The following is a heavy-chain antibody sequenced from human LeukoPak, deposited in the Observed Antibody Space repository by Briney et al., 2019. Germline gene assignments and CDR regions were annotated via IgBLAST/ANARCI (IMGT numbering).Heavy chain of an antibody. CDR1: GGSISSGSYY. J-gene: IGHJ4*02. CDR3: ARGELYGLYYFDY. V-gene: IGHV4-61*02. Sequence: SQTLSLTCTVSGGSISSGSYYWSWIRQPAGKGLECIGRIYTSGSTNYNPSLKSRVTISVDTSKNQFSLKLSSVTAADTAVYYCARGELYGLYYFDYWGQGTLVTVSS. D-gene: IGHD3-10*01. CDR2: IYTSGST.